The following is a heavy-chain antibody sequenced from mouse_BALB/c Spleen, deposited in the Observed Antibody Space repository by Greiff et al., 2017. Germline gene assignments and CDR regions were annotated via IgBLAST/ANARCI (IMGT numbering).Heavy chain of an antibody. Sequence: LVKTGASVKISCKASGYSFTGYYMHWVKQSHGKSLEWIGYISCYNGATSYNQKFKGKATFTVDTSSSTAYMQFNSLTSEDSAVYYCARGRFITTVVAPYYYAMDYWGQGTSVTVSS. CDR3: ARGRFITTVVAPYYYAMDY. J-gene: IGHJ4*01. D-gene: IGHD1-1*01. CDR1: GYSFTGYY. CDR2: ISCYNGAT. V-gene: IGHV1S34*01.